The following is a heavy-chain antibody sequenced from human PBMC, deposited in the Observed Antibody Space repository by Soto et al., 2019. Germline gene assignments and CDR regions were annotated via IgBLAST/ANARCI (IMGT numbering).Heavy chain of an antibody. CDR2: INAGNGNT. CDR1: GYTFTSYA. D-gene: IGHD6-13*01. Sequence: ASVKVSCKASGYTFTSYAMHWVRQAPGQRLEWMGWINAGNGNTKYSQKFQGRVTITSDTSASTAYMELSSLRSEDAAVYYCARDGGSSWYSDYWGQGTLVTVSS. J-gene: IGHJ4*02. CDR3: ARDGGSSWYSDY. V-gene: IGHV1-3*01.